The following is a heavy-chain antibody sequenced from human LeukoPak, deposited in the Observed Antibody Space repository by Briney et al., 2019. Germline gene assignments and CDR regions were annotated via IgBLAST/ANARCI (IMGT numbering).Heavy chain of an antibody. J-gene: IGHJ5*02. Sequence: ASVKVSCKASGYTFTSYYMHWVRQAPGQGLEWMGIINPSGGSTSYAQKLQGRVTMTTDTPTSTAYMELRSLRSDDTAVYYCARDGNRGRGGWFDPWGQGTLVTVSS. CDR1: GYTFTSYY. CDR3: ARDGNRGRGGWFDP. CDR2: INPSGGST. D-gene: IGHD3-10*01. V-gene: IGHV1-46*01.